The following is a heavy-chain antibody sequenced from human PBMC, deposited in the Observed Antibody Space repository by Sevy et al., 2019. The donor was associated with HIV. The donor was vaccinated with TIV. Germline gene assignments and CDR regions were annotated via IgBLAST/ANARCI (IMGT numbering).Heavy chain of an antibody. CDR2: LDPEDGET. CDR1: GYRLIEVS. V-gene: IGHV1-24*01. J-gene: IGHJ6*02. D-gene: IGHD2-15*01. Sequence: ASVKVSCKVSGYRLIEVSMHWVRQAPGKGLEWMGHLDPEDGETIYAQNFQGRVTMTEDTSTDTAYMEVRSLRSEDTAVYYCAADRGEDYCIGNSGQRHYYYGLDVWGQGTTVTVSS. CDR3: AADRGEDYCIGNSGQRHYYYGLDV.